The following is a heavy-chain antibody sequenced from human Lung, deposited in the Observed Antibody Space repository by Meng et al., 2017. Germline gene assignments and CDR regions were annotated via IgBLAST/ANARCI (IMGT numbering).Heavy chain of an antibody. CDR2: IKSNSDGGTT. V-gene: IGHV3-15*01. Sequence: EVRVGGVGGGVVTPGGYLRLFCGASGFSFTDAWMSWVRQAPGKGLEWVGRIKSNSDGGTTDYAAPVKGRFTISRDDSKNTLYLQMNSLITEDTAVYFCATGAAAADHWGQGTLVTVSS. CDR1: GFSFTDAW. CDR3: ATGAAAADH. J-gene: IGHJ4*02. D-gene: IGHD6-13*01.